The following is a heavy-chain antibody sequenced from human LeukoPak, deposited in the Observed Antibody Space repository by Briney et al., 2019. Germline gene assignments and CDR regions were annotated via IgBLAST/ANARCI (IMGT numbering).Heavy chain of an antibody. CDR1: GFTFSSYA. V-gene: IGHV3-23*01. CDR2: ISGSGGST. D-gene: IGHD4-17*01. Sequence: GGSLRLSCAASGFTFSSYAMSWVRQAPGKGLEWVSAISGSGGSTYYADSVKGRFTISRDNSKNTLYLQMNSLRAEDTAVYYCAKGELGPTYGDYGYWGQGTLVTVSS. CDR3: AKGELGPTYGDYGY. J-gene: IGHJ4*02.